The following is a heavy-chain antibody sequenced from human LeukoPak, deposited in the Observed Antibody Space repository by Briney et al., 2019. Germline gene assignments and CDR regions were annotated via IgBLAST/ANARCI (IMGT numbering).Heavy chain of an antibody. CDR3: ARWYYDSSGYYDY. J-gene: IGHJ4*02. Sequence: SETLSLTCTVSGGSISSSSYYWGWIRQPPGKGLERIGSIYYSGSTYYNPSLKSRVTISVDTSKNQFSLKLSSVTAADTAVYYCARWYYDSSGYYDYWGQGTLVTVSS. CDR2: IYYSGST. V-gene: IGHV4-39*07. D-gene: IGHD3-22*01. CDR1: GGSISSSSYY.